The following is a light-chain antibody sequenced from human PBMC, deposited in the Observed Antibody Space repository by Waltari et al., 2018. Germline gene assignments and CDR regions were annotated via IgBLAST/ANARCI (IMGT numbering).Light chain of an antibody. Sequence: EIVMTQSPATLSVSPGERATLSGRPSQSVSSHFAWYQQKPGQAPRLLISGASTRATGIPARFSGSGSGTEFTLTIRSLQSEDFAVYYCQQYNNWLTFGQGTKVEIK. CDR2: GAS. V-gene: IGKV3-15*01. CDR3: QQYNNWLT. J-gene: IGKJ1*01. CDR1: QSVSSH.